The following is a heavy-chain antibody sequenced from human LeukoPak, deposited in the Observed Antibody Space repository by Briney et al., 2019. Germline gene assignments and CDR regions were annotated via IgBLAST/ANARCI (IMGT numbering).Heavy chain of an antibody. D-gene: IGHD2-8*01. CDR2: MNPNSGNT. Sequence: ASVKVSCKASGYTFTSYDINWVRQATGQGLEWMGWMNPNSGNTGYAQKFQGRVTMTRNTSTSTAYMELSSLRSEDTAVYYCARSYCTNGVCYFPGDYWGQGTLVTVSS. CDR3: ARSYCTNGVCYFPGDY. CDR1: GYTFTSYD. V-gene: IGHV1-8*01. J-gene: IGHJ4*02.